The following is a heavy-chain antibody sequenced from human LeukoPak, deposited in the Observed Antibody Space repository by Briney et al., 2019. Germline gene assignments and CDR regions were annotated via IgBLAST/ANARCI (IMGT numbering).Heavy chain of an antibody. CDR2: NNHSGST. V-gene: IGHV4-34*01. Sequence: SETLSLTCAVYGGSFSGYYWSWIRQPPGKGLEWIGENNHSGSTNYNPSLKSRVTISVDTSKNQFSLKLSSVTAADTAVYYCARHGSSGYLYYFDYWGQGTLVTVSS. CDR3: ARHGSSGYLYYFDY. CDR1: GGSFSGYY. J-gene: IGHJ4*02. D-gene: IGHD3-22*01.